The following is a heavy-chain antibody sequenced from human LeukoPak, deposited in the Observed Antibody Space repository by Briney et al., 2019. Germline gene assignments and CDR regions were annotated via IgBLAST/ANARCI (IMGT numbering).Heavy chain of an antibody. CDR1: GFTFSSYW. D-gene: IGHD4-17*01. CDR3: ARDPNGDYIGAFDM. CDR2: INSDGSST. V-gene: IGHV3-74*01. J-gene: IGHJ3*02. Sequence: GGSLRLSCVASGFTFSSYWMHWVRQAPGKGLVWVSRINSDGSSTSYADSVKGRFTISRDNAKNTSYLQMNSLRVEDTAVYFCARDPNGDYIGAFDMWGRGTMVSVSS.